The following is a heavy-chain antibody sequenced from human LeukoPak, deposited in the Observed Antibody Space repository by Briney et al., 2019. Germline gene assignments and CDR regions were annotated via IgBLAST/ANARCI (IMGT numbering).Heavy chain of an antibody. CDR3: ASTIPPYHWFDP. J-gene: IGHJ5*02. CDR1: GYTLTELS. V-gene: IGHV1-24*01. CDR2: FDPEDGET. Sequence: ASVKVSCKVSGYTLTELSMHWVRQAPGKGLAWMGGFDPEDGETIYAQKFQGRVTMTEDTSTDTAYMELSSLRSEDTAVYYCASTIPPYHWFDPWGQGTLVTVSS. D-gene: IGHD3-3*01.